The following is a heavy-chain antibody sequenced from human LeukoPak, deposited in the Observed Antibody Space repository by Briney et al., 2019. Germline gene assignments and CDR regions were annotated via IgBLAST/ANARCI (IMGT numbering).Heavy chain of an antibody. V-gene: IGHV3-30*02. D-gene: IGHD6-13*01. CDR3: AGEGGVAEAGAFDY. CDR1: GFTFSNYG. J-gene: IGHJ4*02. Sequence: PGGSLRLSRAASGFTFSNYGMHWVRQAPGKGLGWVAFIQYDGSNNYYADSVQGRLTLSRDNSKNTLYLQMNSLRPEDTAVYYCAGEGGVAEAGAFDYWGQGTLVTVSS. CDR2: IQYDGSNN.